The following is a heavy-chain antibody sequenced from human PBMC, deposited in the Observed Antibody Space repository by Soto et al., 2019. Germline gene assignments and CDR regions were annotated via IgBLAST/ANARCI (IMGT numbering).Heavy chain of an antibody. CDR2: ISFDETNI. CDR1: GFTFSSYG. V-gene: IGHV3-30*03. Sequence: QPGGSLRLSCAASGFTFSSYGMHWVRQAPGKGLEWVAVISFDETNIYYADSVKGRFTISRDNSKNTLFLLMSSLRAEDTAVYYCARDFNYTRAFDIWGQGTMVTVSS. J-gene: IGHJ3*02. CDR3: ARDFNYTRAFDI. D-gene: IGHD4-4*01.